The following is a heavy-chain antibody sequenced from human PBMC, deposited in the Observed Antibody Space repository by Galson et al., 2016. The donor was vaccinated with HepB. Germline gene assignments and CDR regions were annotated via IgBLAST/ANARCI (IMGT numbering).Heavy chain of an antibody. CDR1: GYTFTRFG. CDR2: LLSGNGQP. V-gene: IGHV1-3*01. CDR3: TRDTADIIVVPADGICEF. J-gene: IGHJ4*02. Sequence: SVQVSCKASGYTFTRFGIHWVRQAPGQRLEWMGWLLSGNGQPPSSPQFQGRVTITRDPSTSPGHMELTSLRSEDTAMYYCTRDTADIIVVPADGICEFWGQGTLVTVSS. D-gene: IGHD2-2*01.